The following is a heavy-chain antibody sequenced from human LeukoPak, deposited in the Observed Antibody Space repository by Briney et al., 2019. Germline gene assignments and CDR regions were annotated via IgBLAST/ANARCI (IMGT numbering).Heavy chain of an antibody. V-gene: IGHV3-23*01. D-gene: IGHD3-9*01. CDR3: AKDFDFDWLLYASSDAFDI. J-gene: IGHJ3*02. CDR2: ISASGGST. CDR1: GFTFSSYA. Sequence: PGGSLRLSCAASGFTFSSYAMSWVRQAPGKALEWVSAISASGGSTYYADSVKGRFTFCRDNSKNTLYLQMNSLRGEDTAVYYCAKDFDFDWLLYASSDAFDIWGQGTMVTVSS.